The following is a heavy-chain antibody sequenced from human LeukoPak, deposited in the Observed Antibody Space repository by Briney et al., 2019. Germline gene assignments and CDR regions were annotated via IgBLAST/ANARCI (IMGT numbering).Heavy chain of an antibody. CDR2: ISWNSGSI. V-gene: IGHV3-9*01. CDR1: GFTFDDYA. D-gene: IGHD5-18*01. Sequence: GGSLRLSCAASGFTFDDYAMHWVRQAPGKGLEWVSRISWNSGSIGYADSVKGRFTISRDNAKNSLYLQMNSLRAEDTALYYCAKDIYPVRVDTAGYFDLWGRGTLVTVSS. J-gene: IGHJ2*01. CDR3: AKDIYPVRVDTAGYFDL.